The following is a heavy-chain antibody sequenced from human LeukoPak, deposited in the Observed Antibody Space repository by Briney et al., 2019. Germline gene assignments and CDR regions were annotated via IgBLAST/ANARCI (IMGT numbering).Heavy chain of an antibody. CDR2: IKSKTDGGTT. J-gene: IGHJ4*02. CDR3: TTDYGDESAINDY. V-gene: IGHV3-15*01. CDR1: GFTFSSYA. Sequence: GGSLRLSCAASGFTFSSYAMHWVRQAPGKGLEWVGRIKSKTDGGTTDYAAPVKGRFTISRDDSKNTLYLQMNSLKTEDTAVYYCTTDYGDESAINDYWGQGTLVTVSS. D-gene: IGHD4-17*01.